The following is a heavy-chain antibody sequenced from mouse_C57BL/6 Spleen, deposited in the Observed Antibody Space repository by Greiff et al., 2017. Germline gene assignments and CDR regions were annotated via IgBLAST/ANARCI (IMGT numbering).Heavy chain of an antibody. J-gene: IGHJ1*03. CDR1: GYTFTSYW. D-gene: IGHD1-1*01. CDR3: ARTPLYYYGSKDWYFDG. CDR2: IDPSDSYT. Sequence: QVQLQQPGAELVMPGASVKLSCKASGYTFTSYWMHWVKQRPGQGLEWIGEIDPSDSYTNYNQKFKGKSTLTVDKSSSTAYMQLSSLTSEDSAVYYCARTPLYYYGSKDWYFDGWGTGTTVTVSS. V-gene: IGHV1-69*01.